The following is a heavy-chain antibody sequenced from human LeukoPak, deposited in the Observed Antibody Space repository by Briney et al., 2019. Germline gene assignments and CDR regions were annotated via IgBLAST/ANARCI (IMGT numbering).Heavy chain of an antibody. Sequence: PGRSLRLSCAASGFILSTYAMHWVRQAPGKGLEWVALILYDGNNEYYADSVKGHLTISRDNSENTLYLQMNSLRAEDTAVYYCARAGGSYSFDYWGQGTLVTVSS. CDR1: GFILSTYA. J-gene: IGHJ4*02. CDR3: ARAGGSYSFDY. D-gene: IGHD3-22*01. V-gene: IGHV3-30*04. CDR2: ILYDGNNE.